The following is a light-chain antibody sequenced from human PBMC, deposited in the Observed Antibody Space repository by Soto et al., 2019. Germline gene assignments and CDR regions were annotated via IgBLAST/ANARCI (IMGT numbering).Light chain of an antibody. V-gene: IGLV2-8*01. CDR2: EVS. CDR1: SSDVGAYNY. CDR3: SLFKGTNSFV. J-gene: IGLJ1*01. Sequence: QSALTQPASVSGSLGQSITISCTGTSSDVGAYNYVSWYQQRPGEAPKLIIYEVSKRPSGVPDRIFAYKSGNTASLTVSGLQADDEANYYCSLFKGTNSFVFGTGTKLTVL.